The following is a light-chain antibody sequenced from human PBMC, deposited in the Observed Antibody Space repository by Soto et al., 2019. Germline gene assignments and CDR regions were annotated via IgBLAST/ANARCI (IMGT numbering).Light chain of an antibody. CDR1: QSISSW. Sequence: DIQMTQSPSTLSASVGDRVTITCRASQSISSWLAWYQQKPGKAPKVLIYDASSLESGVPSRFNGSGSGTEFTLTISSLQPDDFAAYYCQQYHTYSTFGQGTKVEIK. CDR3: QQYHTYST. V-gene: IGKV1-5*01. J-gene: IGKJ1*01. CDR2: DAS.